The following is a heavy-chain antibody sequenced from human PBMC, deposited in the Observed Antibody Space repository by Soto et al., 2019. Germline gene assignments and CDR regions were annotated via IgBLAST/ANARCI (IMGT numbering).Heavy chain of an antibody. D-gene: IGHD6-13*01. CDR3: ARDRRAGYSSSCVFDY. V-gene: IGHV3-7*05. Sequence: GGSLRLSCAASGFTFSSYWMSWVRQAPGKGLEWVANIKQDGSEKYYVDSVKGRFTISRDNAKNSLYLQMNSLRAEDTAVYYCARDRRAGYSSSCVFDYWGQGTLVTVSS. J-gene: IGHJ4*02. CDR2: IKQDGSEK. CDR1: GFTFSSYW.